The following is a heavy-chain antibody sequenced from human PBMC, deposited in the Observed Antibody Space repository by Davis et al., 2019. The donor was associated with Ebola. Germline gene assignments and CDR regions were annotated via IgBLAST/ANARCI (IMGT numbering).Heavy chain of an antibody. J-gene: IGHJ4*02. V-gene: IGHV3-7*01. CDR2: IKQDGSEK. CDR1: GFTFSGYW. Sequence: PGGSLRLSCAASGFTFSGYWMSWVRQAPGKGLEWVANIKQDGSEKYYVDSVKGRFTISRDNAKNSLYLQMNSLRAEDTAVYYCARGSPLRYSYGYFNYWGQGTLVTVSS. D-gene: IGHD5-18*01. CDR3: ARGSPLRYSYGYFNY.